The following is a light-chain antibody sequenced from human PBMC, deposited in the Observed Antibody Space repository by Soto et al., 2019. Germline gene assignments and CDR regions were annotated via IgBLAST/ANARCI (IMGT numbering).Light chain of an antibody. J-gene: IGLJ1*01. Sequence: QAVVSQPPSVSGSPGQSVTISCTGTSSDVGRYNRVSWYQQPPGTAPKLIIYEVGNRPSGVPDRFSGSKSGNTASLTISGLQAEDEADYYCSLYTTSTNYVFGTGTKVTXL. CDR1: SSDVGRYNR. V-gene: IGLV2-18*01. CDR2: EVG. CDR3: SLYTTSTNYV.